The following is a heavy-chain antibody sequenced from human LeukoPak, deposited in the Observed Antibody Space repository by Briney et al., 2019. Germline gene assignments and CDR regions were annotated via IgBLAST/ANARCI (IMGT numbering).Heavy chain of an antibody. Sequence: GGSLRLSCAASGFTFSSYSMNWVRQAPGKGLEWVSSISSSSIYIYYADSVKGRFTISRDNAKNSLYLQMNSLRAEDTAVYYCAPYCSSTSCRNFDYWGQGTLVTVSS. V-gene: IGHV3-21*01. CDR3: APYCSSTSCRNFDY. CDR1: GFTFSSYS. J-gene: IGHJ4*02. D-gene: IGHD2-2*01. CDR2: ISSSSIYI.